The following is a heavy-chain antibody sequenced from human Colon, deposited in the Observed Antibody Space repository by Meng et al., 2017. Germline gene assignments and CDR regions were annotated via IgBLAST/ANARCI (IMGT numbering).Heavy chain of an antibody. CDR2: IYSDGTT. CDR1: GFTVSDNY. CDR3: ARGVTVVTGSLTYYYGLGV. J-gene: IGHJ6*02. D-gene: IGHD4-23*01. V-gene: IGHV3-53*04. Sequence: GESLKISWAASGFTVSDNYINWVRQAPGKGLEWVSVIYSDGTTYYADSVKGRFTISRHSSTNTLTLQMSSLRPDDTAVYYCARGVTVVTGSLTYYYGLGVWGQGTTVTVSS.